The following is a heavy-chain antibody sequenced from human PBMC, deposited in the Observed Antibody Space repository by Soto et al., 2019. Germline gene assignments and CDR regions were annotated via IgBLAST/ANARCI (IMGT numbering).Heavy chain of an antibody. V-gene: IGHV3-11*01. D-gene: IGHD5-18*01. CDR3: ASPYTAMVDYYYYGMDV. CDR2: ISSSGSTI. J-gene: IGHJ6*02. Sequence: PGGSLRLSCAASGFTFSDYYMSWIRQAPGKGLEWVSYISSSGSTIYYADSVKGRFTISRDNAKNSLYLQMNSLRAEDTAVYYCASPYTAMVDYYYYGMDVWGQGTTVTVSS. CDR1: GFTFSDYY.